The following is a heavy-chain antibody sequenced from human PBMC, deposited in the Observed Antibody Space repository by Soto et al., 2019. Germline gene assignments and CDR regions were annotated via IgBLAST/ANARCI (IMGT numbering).Heavy chain of an antibody. CDR2: ISAYNGNT. D-gene: IGHD2-15*01. Sequence: QVQLVQSGAEVKKPGASVKVSCKASGYTFTSYGISWVRQAPGQGLEWMGWISAYNGNTNYAQKLQGRVTMTTDTTTRTAYMELKRMRSDATAVYYCARADIVVVVAATLHYGMDVWGQGTTVTVSS. V-gene: IGHV1-18*01. J-gene: IGHJ6*02. CDR1: GYTFTSYG. CDR3: ARADIVVVVAATLHYGMDV.